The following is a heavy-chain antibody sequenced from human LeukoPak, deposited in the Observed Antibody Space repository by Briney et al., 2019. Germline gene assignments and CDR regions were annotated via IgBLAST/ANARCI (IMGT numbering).Heavy chain of an antibody. CDR1: GFTFSSYW. CDR2: INSDGSST. D-gene: IGHD2-2*01. V-gene: IGHV3-74*01. J-gene: IGHJ5*02. Sequence: GGSLRLSCAASGFTFSSYWMHWVRQAPVKGLVWVSRINSDGSSTSYADSVKGRFTISRDNAKNTLYLQMNSLRAEDTAVYYCARVRLYHLNWFDPWGQGTLVTVSS. CDR3: ARVRLYHLNWFDP.